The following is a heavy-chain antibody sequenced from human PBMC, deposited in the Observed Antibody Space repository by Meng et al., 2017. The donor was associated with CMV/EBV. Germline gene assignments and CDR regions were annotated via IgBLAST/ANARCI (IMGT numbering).Heavy chain of an antibody. V-gene: IGHV4-34*01. CDR1: GWSFSGYY. CDR3: ARESGGLGDCSSTSCYTSGIDY. D-gene: IGHD2-2*02. J-gene: IGHJ4*02. CDR2: INHSGST. Sequence: SETLSLTCAVYGWSFSGYYWSWIRQPPGKRLEWIGEINHSGSTNYNPSLKSRVTISVDTSKNQFSLKLSSVTAADTAVYYCARESGGLGDCSSTSCYTSGIDYWGQGTLVTVSS.